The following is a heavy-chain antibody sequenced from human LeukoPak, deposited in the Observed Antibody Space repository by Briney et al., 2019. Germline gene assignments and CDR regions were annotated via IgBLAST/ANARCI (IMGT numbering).Heavy chain of an antibody. CDR2: INTDGSST. Sequence: GGSLRLSCAASGFTFSSYWMHWVRQAPGKGLVWVSRINTDGSSTSYADSAKGRFTISRDNAKNTLYLQMNSLRAEDTAVYYCARDYSSSWYYYYYYMDVWGKGTTVTVSS. J-gene: IGHJ6*03. CDR1: GFTFSSYW. CDR3: ARDYSSSWYYYYYYMDV. D-gene: IGHD6-13*01. V-gene: IGHV3-74*01.